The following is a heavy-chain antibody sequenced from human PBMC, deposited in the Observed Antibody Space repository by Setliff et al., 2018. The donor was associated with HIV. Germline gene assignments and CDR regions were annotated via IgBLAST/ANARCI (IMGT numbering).Heavy chain of an antibody. V-gene: IGHV4-59*08. J-gene: IGHJ5*02. CDR3: ARGGLGKGFDP. D-gene: IGHD3-16*01. CDR1: GDSIGGYY. CDR2: VFYTGFA. Sequence: SETLSLTCTVSGDSIGGYYWSWIRQPPGKGLEWMGYVFYTGFAAYNPSLKSRLTISVDTSKSQFSLTLTSVTAADTAVYYCARGGLGKGFDPWGQGTLVTVSS.